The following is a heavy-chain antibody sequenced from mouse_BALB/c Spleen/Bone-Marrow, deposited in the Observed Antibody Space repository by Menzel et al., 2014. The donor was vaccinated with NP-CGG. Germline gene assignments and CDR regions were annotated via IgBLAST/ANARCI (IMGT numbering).Heavy chain of an antibody. CDR1: GFTFSSYA. CDR3: ARHFITTATGAMDY. D-gene: IGHD1-2*01. V-gene: IGHV5-9-3*01. CDR2: ISSGGSYT. J-gene: IGHJ4*01. Sequence: EVQGVESGGGLVKPGGSLKLSCAASGFTFSSYAMSWVRQTSEKRLEWVATISSGGSYTYYPDSVKGRFTISRDNAKNTLYLQMSSLRSEDTAMYYCARHFITTATGAMDYWGQGTSVTVSS.